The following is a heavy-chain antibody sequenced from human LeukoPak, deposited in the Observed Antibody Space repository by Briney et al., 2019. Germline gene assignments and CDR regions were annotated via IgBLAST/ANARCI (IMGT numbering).Heavy chain of an antibody. CDR3: VAGVGVFDY. Sequence: GSLRLSCTGSGFTFSNYWMSWFRQAPGRGLEWVSYISSSGRTVYYADSVKGRFTISRDNAKNSLYLQMNSLRAEDTAVYYCVAGVGVFDYWGQGILVTVSS. V-gene: IGHV3-11*04. CDR1: GFTFSNYW. CDR2: ISSSGRTV. J-gene: IGHJ4*02. D-gene: IGHD3-16*01.